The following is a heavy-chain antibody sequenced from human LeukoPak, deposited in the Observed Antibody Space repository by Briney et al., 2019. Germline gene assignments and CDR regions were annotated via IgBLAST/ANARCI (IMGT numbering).Heavy chain of an antibody. Sequence: SETLSLTCTVSGGSISSGGYYWSWIRQHPGKGLEWIGYIYYSGSTYYNPSLKSRVTISVDTSKNQFSLKLSSVTAADTAVYYCARGSSAVALSLDYYFDYWGQGTLVTVSS. V-gene: IGHV4-31*03. D-gene: IGHD3-10*01. CDR1: GGSISSGGYY. J-gene: IGHJ4*02. CDR3: ARGSSAVALSLDYYFDY. CDR2: IYYSGST.